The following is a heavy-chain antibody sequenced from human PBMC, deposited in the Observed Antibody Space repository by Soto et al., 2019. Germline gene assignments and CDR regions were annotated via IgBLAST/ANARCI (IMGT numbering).Heavy chain of an antibody. V-gene: IGHV5-51*01. CDR1: GYSFTSYW. Sequence: GESLKISCKGSGYSFTSYWIGWVRQMPGKGLEWMGIIYPGDSDTRYSPSFQGQVTISADKSISTAYLQWSSLKASDTAMYYCARHKGESSAKSHGMDVWGQGTTVTVSS. D-gene: IGHD3-22*01. CDR3: ARHKGESSAKSHGMDV. J-gene: IGHJ6*02. CDR2: IYPGDSDT.